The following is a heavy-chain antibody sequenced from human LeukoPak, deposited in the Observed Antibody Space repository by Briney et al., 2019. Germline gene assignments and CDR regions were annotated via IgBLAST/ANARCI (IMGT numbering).Heavy chain of an antibody. V-gene: IGHV4-39*01. CDR3: ARPHVDIIAAAGEESWFDP. D-gene: IGHD6-13*01. CDR1: GGSISSSSYY. J-gene: IGHJ5*02. Sequence: SETLSLTCTVSGGSISSSSYYWGWIRQPPGKGLEWIGSIYYSGSTYYNPSLKSRVTISVDTSKNQFSLKLSSVTAADTAVYYCARPHVDIIAAAGEESWFDPWGQGTLVTVSS. CDR2: IYYSGST.